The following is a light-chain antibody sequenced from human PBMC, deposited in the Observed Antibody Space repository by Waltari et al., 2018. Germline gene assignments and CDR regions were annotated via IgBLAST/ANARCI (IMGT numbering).Light chain of an antibody. CDR2: GAS. V-gene: IGKV3-20*01. CDR1: QSVSSSY. J-gene: IGKJ1*01. Sequence: EIVLTQSPGTLSLSPGDRATLSCMASQSVSSSYLAWYQQKPGQAPRLLIYGASSRATGIPDRFRGSGSGTDFTLTISRLEPEDFAVYYCQQYGSSTWTFGRGTKVEIK. CDR3: QQYGSSTWT.